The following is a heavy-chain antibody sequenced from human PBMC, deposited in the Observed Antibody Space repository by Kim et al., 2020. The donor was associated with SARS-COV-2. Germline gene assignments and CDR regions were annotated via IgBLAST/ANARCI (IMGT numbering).Heavy chain of an antibody. D-gene: IGHD3-22*01. CDR1: GGSISSSSYY. V-gene: IGHV4-39*01. Sequence: SETLSLTCTVSGGSISSSSYYWGWIRQPPGKGLEWIGSIYYSGSTYYNPSLKSRVTISVDTSKNQFSLKLSSVTAADTAVYYCARHVPHYYDSSGRQFDYWGQGTLVTVSS. CDR2: IYYSGST. J-gene: IGHJ4*02. CDR3: ARHVPHYYDSSGRQFDY.